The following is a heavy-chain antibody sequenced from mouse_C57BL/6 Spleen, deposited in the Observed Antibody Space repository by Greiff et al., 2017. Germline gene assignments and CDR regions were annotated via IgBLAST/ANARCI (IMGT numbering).Heavy chain of an antibody. V-gene: IGHV1-64*01. Sequence: QVQLQQPGAELVKPGASVKLSCKASGYTFTSYWMHWVKQRPGQGLEWIGMIHPNSGSTNYNEKFKSKATLTVDKSSSTAYMQLSSLTSEDSAVYYGARNFDYDEGYYAMDYWGQGTSVTVSS. D-gene: IGHD2-4*01. J-gene: IGHJ4*01. CDR1: GYTFTSYW. CDR2: IHPNSGST. CDR3: ARNFDYDEGYYAMDY.